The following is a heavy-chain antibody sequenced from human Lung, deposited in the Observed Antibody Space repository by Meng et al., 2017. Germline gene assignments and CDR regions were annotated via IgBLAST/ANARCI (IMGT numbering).Heavy chain of an antibody. J-gene: IGHJ4*02. Sequence: GESLKISCAASGFTFSSYAMSWVRQAPGKGLEWVSAISGSGGSTYYADSVKGRFTISRDNSKNALYLQMKSLRSDGTAVYYGAKKSSYSSGWYALWGQGTLVTVSS. V-gene: IGHV3-23*01. D-gene: IGHD6-19*01. CDR3: AKKSSYSSGWYAL. CDR2: ISGSGGST. CDR1: GFTFSSYA.